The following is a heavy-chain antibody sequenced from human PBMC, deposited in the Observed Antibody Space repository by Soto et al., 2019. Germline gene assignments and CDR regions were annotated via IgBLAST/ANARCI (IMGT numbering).Heavy chain of an antibody. V-gene: IGHV3-30-3*01. J-gene: IGHJ4*02. CDR3: ARSYCGDDCALDY. CDR2: ISYAGSNK. Sequence: QVQLVESGGGVVQPGRSLRLSCAASGFTFSSYVMHWVRQAPGKGLEWAAVISYAGSNKHYADSVKGRFTISRDNSKNTLYLQMSSLRVEDTAVYYCARSYCGDDCALDYWGQGTLVTVSS. CDR1: GFTFSSYV. D-gene: IGHD2-21*02.